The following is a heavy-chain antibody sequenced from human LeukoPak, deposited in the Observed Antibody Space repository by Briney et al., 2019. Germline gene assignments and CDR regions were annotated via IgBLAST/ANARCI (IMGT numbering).Heavy chain of an antibody. CDR2: ISGSGIST. Sequence: GGSLRLSCAASGFTFSSYAMSWVRQAPGKGLEWVSAISGSGISTYYADSVKGRFTISRDNSKNTLYLQMNSLRAEDTAVYYCAKKPQGDYYGSGSLEYFQHWGQGTLVTVSS. D-gene: IGHD3-10*01. CDR1: GFTFSSYA. J-gene: IGHJ1*01. CDR3: AKKPQGDYYGSGSLEYFQH. V-gene: IGHV3-23*01.